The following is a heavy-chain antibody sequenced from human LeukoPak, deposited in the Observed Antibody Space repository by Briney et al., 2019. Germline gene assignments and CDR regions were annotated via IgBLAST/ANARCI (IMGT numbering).Heavy chain of an antibody. CDR1: GAYFTNYY. CDR3: ARGTLMWFGAKMEYYFDS. J-gene: IGHJ4*02. Sequence: AETLSLTCTVSGAYFTNYYWSFIRQPPGKGLEWIGFSSYNGNTNYNPSLKSRVTISLDMSKNQFSLRLNSVTAADTVVYFCARGTLMWFGAKMEYYFDSWGQGTPLTVSS. V-gene: IGHV4-59*01. D-gene: IGHD3-10*01. CDR2: SSYNGNT.